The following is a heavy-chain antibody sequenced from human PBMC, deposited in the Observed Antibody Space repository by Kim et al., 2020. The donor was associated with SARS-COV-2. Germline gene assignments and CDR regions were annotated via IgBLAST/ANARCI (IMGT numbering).Heavy chain of an antibody. Sequence: SETLSLTCTVSGDSLSSSSYYWGWIRQPPGKGPAWIGTTYYSGNTYYNPSLTRRVTISVDTSKTQFSLKLGSVTAADTAVYYCARHQGYSSGWYVAFYYYHMDARGKGTTGTVSS. CDR3: ARHQGYSSGWYVAFYYYHMDA. V-gene: IGHV4-39*01. CDR1: GDSLSSSSYY. J-gene: IGHJ6*03. CDR2: TYYSGNT. D-gene: IGHD6-19*01.